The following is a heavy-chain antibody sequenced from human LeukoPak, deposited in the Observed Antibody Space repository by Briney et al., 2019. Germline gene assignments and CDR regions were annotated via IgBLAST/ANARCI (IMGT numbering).Heavy chain of an antibody. J-gene: IGHJ4*02. V-gene: IGHV3-53*01. Sequence: QPGGSLRLSCAASGFTVSDDFMSWVRQAPGKGLEWVSVIYSGGTTYYADSVKGRFTISRDNSKNTLYLQTSSLRADDAAVYYCARDFGRWTFDYWGQGALVTVSS. D-gene: IGHD3-3*01. CDR2: IYSGGTT. CDR3: ARDFGRWTFDY. CDR1: GFTVSDDF.